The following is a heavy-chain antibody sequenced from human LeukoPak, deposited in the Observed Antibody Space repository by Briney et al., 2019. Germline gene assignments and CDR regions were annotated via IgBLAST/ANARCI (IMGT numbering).Heavy chain of an antibody. CDR1: GFTVSSDY. V-gene: IGHV3-53*01. Sequence: PGGSLRLSCAASGFTVSSDYMASVRQAPGKGLDWVSIIYSGGNTYYADSVKGRFTISRDNSKNMLYLQMNNLRAEDTAVYYCARDAYRYENDGFFDNWGQGALVTVSS. CDR3: ARDAYRYENDGFFDN. CDR2: IYSGGNT. J-gene: IGHJ4*02. D-gene: IGHD3-10*01.